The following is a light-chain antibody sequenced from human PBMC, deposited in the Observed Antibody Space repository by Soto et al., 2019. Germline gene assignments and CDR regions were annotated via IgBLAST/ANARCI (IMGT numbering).Light chain of an antibody. J-gene: IGKJ1*01. CDR2: GAT. V-gene: IGKV3-20*01. CDR1: QSVSSSY. CDR3: QKYGSSPT. Sequence: EIVLTQSPGTLSLSPGERATLSCRASQSVSSSYLARYQQKPGQAPRLLIYGATRRATGTPDRFSGSGSGTDFTLTIRRLEPEDFAVYYWQKYGSSPTIGQATKVEIK.